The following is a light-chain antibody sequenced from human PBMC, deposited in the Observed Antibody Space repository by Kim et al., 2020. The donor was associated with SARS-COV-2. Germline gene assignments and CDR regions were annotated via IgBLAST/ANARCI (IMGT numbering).Light chain of an antibody. CDR2: GKD. V-gene: IGLV3-19*01. CDR3: NSRDSNDNVV. J-gene: IGLJ2*01. Sequence: VALVQTVRIPCQGDSLRSYYATWYQQKPGQAPKVVIYGKDNRPSGIPDRFSGSSSGNTAYLTITGTQAGDEADYYCNSRDSNDNVVFGGGTKVTVL. CDR1: SLRSYY.